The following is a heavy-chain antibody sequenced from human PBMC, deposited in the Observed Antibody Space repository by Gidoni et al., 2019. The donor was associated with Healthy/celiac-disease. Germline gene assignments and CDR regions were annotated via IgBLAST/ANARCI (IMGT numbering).Heavy chain of an antibody. CDR3: ARDSVARRVSYYYGMDV. CDR1: GYTITSYY. D-gene: IGHD6-6*01. V-gene: IGHV1-46*01. CDR2: INPSGGST. Sequence: QVQLVQSGAEVKKPGASVKVACKAAGYTITSYYMHWVRQAPGQGLEWMGIINPSGGSTSYAQKFQGRVTMPRDTSTSTVYMELSSLRSEDTAVYYCARDSVARRVSYYYGMDVWGQGTTVTVSS. J-gene: IGHJ6*02.